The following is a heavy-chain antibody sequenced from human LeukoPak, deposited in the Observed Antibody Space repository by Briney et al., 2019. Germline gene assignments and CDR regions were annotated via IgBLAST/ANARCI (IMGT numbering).Heavy chain of an antibody. V-gene: IGHV3-23*01. D-gene: IGHD6-19*01. CDR2: ISADGFST. CDR1: GFTFSNAW. Sequence: GGSLRLSCAASGFTFSNAWMNWMGWVRQAPGKGLEWVSTISADGFSTFYADSARGRFIISRDNSKNTLYLEMNTLRTEDTALYHCAREVAGTGKAFAYWGQGTQVTVSS. CDR3: AREVAGTGKAFAY. J-gene: IGHJ4*02.